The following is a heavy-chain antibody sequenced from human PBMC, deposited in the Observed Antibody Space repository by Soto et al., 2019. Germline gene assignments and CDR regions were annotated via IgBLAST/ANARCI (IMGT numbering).Heavy chain of an antibody. J-gene: IGHJ4*02. CDR3: AMEDYYDSSGYPDY. D-gene: IGHD3-22*01. Sequence: QVQLVESGGGVVQPGRSLRLSCAASGFTFSSYGMHWVRQAPGKGLEWVAVISYDGSNKYYADSVKGRFTISRDNSKNTLYLQMNSLRAEDTAVYYCAMEDYYDSSGYPDYWGQGTLVTVSS. CDR2: ISYDGSNK. CDR1: GFTFSSYG. V-gene: IGHV3-30*03.